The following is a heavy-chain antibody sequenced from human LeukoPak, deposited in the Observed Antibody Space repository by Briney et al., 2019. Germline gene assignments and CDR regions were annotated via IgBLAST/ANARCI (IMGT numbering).Heavy chain of an antibody. D-gene: IGHD4-11*01. V-gene: IGHV3-7*01. CDR1: GFTFSSYW. CDR2: IKQDGSEK. Sequence: PGGSLRLSCAASGFTFSSYWMNWVRQAPGKGLEWVANIKQDGSEKYYVDSVKGRFTISRDNAKNSLYLQMNSLRAEDTAVYYCVRSAFLTTEFYFDYWGHGTLVTVSS. CDR3: VRSAFLTTEFYFDY. J-gene: IGHJ4*01.